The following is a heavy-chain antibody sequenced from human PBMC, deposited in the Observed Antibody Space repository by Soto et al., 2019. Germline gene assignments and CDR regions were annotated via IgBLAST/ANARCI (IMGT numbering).Heavy chain of an antibody. V-gene: IGHV5-10-1*01. CDR2: IDPSDSYT. CDR1: GYSFTSYW. Sequence: GESLKISCKGSGYSFTSYWISWVRQMPGKGLEWMGRIDPSDSYTNYSPSFQGHVTISADKSISTAYLQWSSLKASDTAMYYCASETIWFGESPRPSGMDVWGQGTTVTVSS. D-gene: IGHD3-10*01. CDR3: ASETIWFGESPRPSGMDV. J-gene: IGHJ6*02.